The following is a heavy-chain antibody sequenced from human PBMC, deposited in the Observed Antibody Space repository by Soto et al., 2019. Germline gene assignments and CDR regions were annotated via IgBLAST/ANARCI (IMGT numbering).Heavy chain of an antibody. CDR3: ARSPRSSPYFDY. J-gene: IGHJ4*02. CDR2: IYPGDHET. D-gene: IGHD6-13*01. CDR1: GYTFSNFW. Sequence: EFLKISCRCAGYTFSNFWIAWVRHLPGKGLEWMGIIYPGDHETRYSPSFHGKVTISADKSINTAYLQWSSLEASDSAFYYCARSPRSSPYFDYWGQGALVTVSS. V-gene: IGHV5-51*01.